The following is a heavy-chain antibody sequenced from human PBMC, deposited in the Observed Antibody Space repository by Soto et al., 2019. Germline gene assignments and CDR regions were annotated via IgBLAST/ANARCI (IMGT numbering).Heavy chain of an antibody. J-gene: IGHJ4*02. CDR2: ISAYNGNT. V-gene: IGHV1-18*01. CDR3: ARDAPGMYYYDSSGYYLRFDY. D-gene: IGHD3-22*01. CDR1: GYTFTSYG. Sequence: QVPLVQSGAEVKKPGASVKVSCKASGYTFTSYGISWVRQAPGQGLEWMGWISAYNGNTNYAQKLQGRVTMTTDTSTSTAYMELRSLRSDDTAVYYCARDAPGMYYYDSSGYYLRFDYWGQGTLVTVSS.